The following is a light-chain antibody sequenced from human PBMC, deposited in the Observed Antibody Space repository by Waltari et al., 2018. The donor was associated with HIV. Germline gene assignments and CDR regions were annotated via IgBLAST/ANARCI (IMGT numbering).Light chain of an antibody. Sequence: QSALTQPASVSGAPGQSITISCTGTSSDVGSYDYVSWYQQHPGKAPKLMIFEVSHRPSAVSDRFSGSTSGNTASLTISGLLADDEADYYCSSYTSTTTVIFGGGTKVTVL. J-gene: IGLJ2*01. CDR2: EVS. CDR3: SSYTSTTTVI. V-gene: IGLV2-14*01. CDR1: SSDVGSYDY.